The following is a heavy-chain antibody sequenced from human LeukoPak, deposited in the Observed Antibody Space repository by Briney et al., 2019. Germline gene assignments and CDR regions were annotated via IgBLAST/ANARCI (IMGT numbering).Heavy chain of an antibody. Sequence: SVKGRFTISRDNAKNFLYLQMNSLRAEDTAVYYCARTYYDILTGYNPYFDYWGQGILVTVSS. J-gene: IGHJ4*02. V-gene: IGHV3-21*01. CDR3: ARTYYDILTGYNPYFDY. D-gene: IGHD3-9*01.